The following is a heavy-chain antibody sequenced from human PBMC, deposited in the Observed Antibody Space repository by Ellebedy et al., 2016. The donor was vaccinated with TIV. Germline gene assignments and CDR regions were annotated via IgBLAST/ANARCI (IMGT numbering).Heavy chain of an antibody. V-gene: IGHV5-51*01. CDR3: ARRHWNDVGYYYGMDV. CDR2: IYPGDSDT. J-gene: IGHJ6*02. Sequence: GESLKISCKGSGYSFTSYWIGWVRQMPGKGLEWMGIIYPGDSDTRYSPSFQGQVTISADKSISTAYLQWSSLKASDTAMYYCARRHWNDVGYYYGMDVWGQGTTVTVSS. CDR1: GYSFTSYW. D-gene: IGHD1-1*01.